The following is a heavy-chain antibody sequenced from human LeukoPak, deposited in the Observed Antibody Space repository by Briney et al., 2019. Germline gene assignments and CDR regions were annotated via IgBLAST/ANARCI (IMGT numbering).Heavy chain of an antibody. V-gene: IGHV4-59*01. Sequence: PSETLSLTCTVSGGSIRSYYWGWIRQPPGKGLEWIGYMYYRGNTNYNPSLKSRVTISVDTSKNQFSLKLSSVTAADTAVYYCATGVHGIAAAGDYYFDYWGQGTLVTVSS. CDR3: ATGVHGIAAAGDYYFDY. D-gene: IGHD6-13*01. CDR1: GGSIRSYY. J-gene: IGHJ4*02. CDR2: MYYRGNT.